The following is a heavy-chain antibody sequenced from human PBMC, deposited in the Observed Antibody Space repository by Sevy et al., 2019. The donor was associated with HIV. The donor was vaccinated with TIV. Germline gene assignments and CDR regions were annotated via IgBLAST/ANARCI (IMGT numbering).Heavy chain of an antibody. CDR1: AFTFSSYA. J-gene: IGHJ2*01. V-gene: IGHV3-23*01. CDR3: AKSPLTWDSSGYYYSGYWYFDL. Sequence: GGSLRLSCAASAFTFSSYAMSWVRQAPGKGLEWVSAISGSGGSTYYADSVKGRFTISRDNSKNTLYLQMNSLRAEDTAVYYCAKSPLTWDSSGYYYSGYWYFDLWGRGTLVTVSS. CDR2: ISGSGGST. D-gene: IGHD3-22*01.